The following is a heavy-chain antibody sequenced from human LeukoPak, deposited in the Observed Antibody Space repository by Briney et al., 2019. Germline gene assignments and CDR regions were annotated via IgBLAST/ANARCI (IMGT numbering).Heavy chain of an antibody. CDR3: ARFSNDHGVKFDY. J-gene: IGHJ4*02. CDR1: GGSISSGGYS. Sequence: SQTLSLTCTVSGGSISSGGYSWSWARQHPEKGLEWIGYIYYSGTAYYNPSLKSRVTMSVDTSKNQFSLKLDSVTAADTAVYYCARFSNDHGVKFDYWGQGTLVTVSS. D-gene: IGHD4-17*01. CDR2: IYYSGTA. V-gene: IGHV4-31*03.